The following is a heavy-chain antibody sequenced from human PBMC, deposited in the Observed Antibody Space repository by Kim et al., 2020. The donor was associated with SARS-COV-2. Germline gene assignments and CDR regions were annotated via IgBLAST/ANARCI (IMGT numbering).Heavy chain of an antibody. D-gene: IGHD1-7*01. CDR3: ARHHNWNYYY. CDR2: VYYSGST. Sequence: SETLSLTCTVSGASISSTTYYWGWIRQPPGQGLEWIGDVYYSGSTYYNPSLKSRVTISVDTSKNQFSLQLSSVTATDTAVYYCARHHNWNYYYWGQGTLVTVPS. J-gene: IGHJ4*02. CDR1: GASISSTTYY. V-gene: IGHV4-39*01.